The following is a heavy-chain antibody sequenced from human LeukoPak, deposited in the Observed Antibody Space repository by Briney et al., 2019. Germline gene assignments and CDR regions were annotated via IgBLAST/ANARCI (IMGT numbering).Heavy chain of an antibody. V-gene: IGHV3-74*01. Sequence: GGSLRLSCAASGFTFSSSWMHWVRQAPGKGLVWVSRINSDGSSTSYADSVKGRFTISRDNAKNTLYLQMNSLRAEDTAVYYCAKDPSSYLANLYFDYWGQGTLVTVSS. CDR1: GFTFSSSW. D-gene: IGHD1-14*01. J-gene: IGHJ4*02. CDR3: AKDPSSYLANLYFDY. CDR2: INSDGSST.